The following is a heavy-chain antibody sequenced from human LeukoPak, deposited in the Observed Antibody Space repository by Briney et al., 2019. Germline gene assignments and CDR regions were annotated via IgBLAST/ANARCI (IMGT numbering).Heavy chain of an antibody. D-gene: IGHD3-22*01. Sequence: SATLSLTCTVSGGSISSYYWSWIRQPPGKGLEWIGYIYYSGSTNYNPSLKSRVTISVDTSKNQFSLKLSSVTAADTAVYYCARNQPGYYYDSSGGAGAFDIWGQGTMVTVSS. V-gene: IGHV4-59*08. CDR2: IYYSGST. J-gene: IGHJ3*02. CDR3: ARNQPGYYYDSSGGAGAFDI. CDR1: GGSISSYY.